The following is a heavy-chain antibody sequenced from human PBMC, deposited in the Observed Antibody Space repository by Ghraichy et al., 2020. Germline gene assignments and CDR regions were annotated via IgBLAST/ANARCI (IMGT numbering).Heavy chain of an antibody. V-gene: IGHV3-23*01. Sequence: SLRLSCAASGFTFSTYAMSWVRQAPGKGLDWVSGISGSTDSTEYADSVKGRFTISRDNSKNTLFLQMNSLRAEDTAVYYCAKDITSTSSWYDDAFDIWGQGTMVIVSS. CDR3: AKDITSTSSWYDDAFDI. CDR1: GFTFSTYA. CDR2: ISGSTDST. J-gene: IGHJ3*02. D-gene: IGHD6-13*01.